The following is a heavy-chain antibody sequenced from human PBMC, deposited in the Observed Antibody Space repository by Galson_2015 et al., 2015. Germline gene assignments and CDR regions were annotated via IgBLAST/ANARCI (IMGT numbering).Heavy chain of an antibody. CDR1: GFTFSSYA. CDR2: ISYDGSNK. D-gene: IGHD5-12*01. V-gene: IGHV3-30*01. CDR3: ARGGSGFGFFDY. J-gene: IGHJ4*02. Sequence: SLRLSCAASGFTFSSYAMHWVRQAPGKGLEWVAVISYDGSNKYYADSVKGRFTISRDNSKNTLYLQMNSLRAEDTAVYYCARGGSGFGFFDYCGQGTLVPVSS.